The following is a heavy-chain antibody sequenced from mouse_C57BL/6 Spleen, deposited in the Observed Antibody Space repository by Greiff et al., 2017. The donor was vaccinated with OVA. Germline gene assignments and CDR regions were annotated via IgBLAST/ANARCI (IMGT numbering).Heavy chain of an antibody. CDR1: GYTFTSYW. V-gene: IGHV1-50*01. CDR2: IDPSDSYT. J-gene: IGHJ4*01. CDR3: ARLYDRYAMDY. Sequence: QVQLKQPGAELVKPGASVKLSCKASGYTFTSYWMQWVKQRPGQGLEWIGEIDPSDSYTNYNQKFKGKATLTVDTSSSTAYMQLSSLTSEDSAVNYCARLYDRYAMDYWGQGTSVTVSS. D-gene: IGHD2-12*01.